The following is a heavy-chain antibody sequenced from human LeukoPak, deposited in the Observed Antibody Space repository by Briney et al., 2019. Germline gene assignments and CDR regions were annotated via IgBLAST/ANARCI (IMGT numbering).Heavy chain of an antibody. V-gene: IGHV3-48*01. CDR1: GFTFSSYS. CDR2: ISGSGSAM. J-gene: IGHJ4*02. Sequence: GGSLRLSCAASGFTFSSYSMNWVRRAPGKGLEWVSYISGSGSAMYYADSVKGRFTISRDNAKNSLYLQMSSLRAEDTAVYYCARGTGSNYTLGYWGQGTLVTVSS. CDR3: ARGTGSNYTLGY. D-gene: IGHD4-11*01.